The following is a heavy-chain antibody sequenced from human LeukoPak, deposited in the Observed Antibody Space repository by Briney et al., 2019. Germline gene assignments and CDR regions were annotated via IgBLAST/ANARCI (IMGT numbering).Heavy chain of an antibody. CDR2: MNQDGSEK. Sequence: GGTLRLSCAASGFTFSDSWMSWVRHAPGKGLEWVANMNQDGSEKDYVDSVKGRFTISRDNARNSLYLQMGSLRAEDTAVYYCATYTHWVAGDVWGQGTTVTVSS. V-gene: IGHV3-7*01. CDR3: ATYTHWVAGDV. CDR1: GFTFSDSW. J-gene: IGHJ6*02. D-gene: IGHD3-16*01.